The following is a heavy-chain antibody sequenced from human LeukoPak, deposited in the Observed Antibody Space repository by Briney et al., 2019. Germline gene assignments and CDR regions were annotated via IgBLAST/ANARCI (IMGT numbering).Heavy chain of an antibody. J-gene: IGHJ4*02. D-gene: IGHD5-24*01. CDR1: GYTLTELS. Sequence: ASVKVSCTVSGYTLTELSMHWVRQAPGKGLEWMGGFDPEDGETIYAQKFQGRVTMTEDTSTDTAYMELSSLRSEDTTGYYCAHGKGRWLHLIYWGQGTLVTVSS. CDR2: FDPEDGET. CDR3: AHGKGRWLHLIY. V-gene: IGHV1-24*01.